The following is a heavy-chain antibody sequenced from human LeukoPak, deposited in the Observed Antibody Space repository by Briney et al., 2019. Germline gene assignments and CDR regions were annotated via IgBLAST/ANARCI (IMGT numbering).Heavy chain of an antibody. Sequence: PRGAPRLSCATPGFTFNTYLVHWGPPAPGKGVRGVSRINTDGSSTSYADSVKGRFTISRDNAKNTLYLQMNSLRAEDTAVYYCAIRGTTVTTLYYWGQGTLVTVSS. CDR1: GFTFNTYL. J-gene: IGHJ4*02. CDR3: AIRGTTVTTLYY. D-gene: IGHD4-17*01. CDR2: INTDGSST. V-gene: IGHV3-74*01.